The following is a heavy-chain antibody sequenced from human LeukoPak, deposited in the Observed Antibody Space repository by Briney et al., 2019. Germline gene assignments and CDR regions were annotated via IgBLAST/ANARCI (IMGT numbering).Heavy chain of an antibody. CDR2: IDPEDGET. CDR1: GYTLTELS. D-gene: IGHD2-15*01. J-gene: IGHJ4*02. Sequence: ASVKGSCKVSGYTLTELSMHWVGQARGKGREWMGGIDPEDGETIYAQKEEGRVSKTEDTSTDTAYMELSSLRSEDTAVYYCATGYVHWGQGTLVTVSS. CDR3: ATGYVH. V-gene: IGHV1-24*01.